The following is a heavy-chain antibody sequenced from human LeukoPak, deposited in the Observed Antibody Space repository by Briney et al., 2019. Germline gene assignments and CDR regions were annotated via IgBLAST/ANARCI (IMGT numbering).Heavy chain of an antibody. Sequence: SETLSLTCTVSGGSISSSNYYWGWIRQPPGKGLEWIGSIYYSGSTDYNPSLKSRVTISVDTSKNLFSLKLSSVTAADTAVYYCVRPFRVAAGSLFDPWGQGTLVIVSS. CDR3: VRPFRVAAGSLFDP. D-gene: IGHD6-13*01. CDR1: GGSISSSNYY. CDR2: IYYSGST. V-gene: IGHV4-39*01. J-gene: IGHJ5*02.